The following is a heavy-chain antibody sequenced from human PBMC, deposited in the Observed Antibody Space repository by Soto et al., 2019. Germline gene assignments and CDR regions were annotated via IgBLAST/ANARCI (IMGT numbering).Heavy chain of an antibody. Sequence: SVKVSCKASGGTFSSYAISWVRQARGHGREWMGGIIPIFGTADYAQKFQGRVTITADKSTSTAYMELSSLRSEDTAVYYCASTSRITVVPAAISYYYGMDVWGQGTTVTVSS. J-gene: IGHJ6*02. CDR3: ASTSRITVVPAAISYYYGMDV. CDR2: IIPIFGTA. CDR1: GGTFSSYA. V-gene: IGHV1-69*06. D-gene: IGHD2-2*02.